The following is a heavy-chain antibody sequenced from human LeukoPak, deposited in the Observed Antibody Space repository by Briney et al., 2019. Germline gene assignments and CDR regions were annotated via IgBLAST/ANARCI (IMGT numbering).Heavy chain of an antibody. CDR2: IKQDGSEK. CDR3: ARDLFIVAVPTAGCFDS. D-gene: IGHD2-2*01. V-gene: IGHV3-7*01. J-gene: IGHJ4*02. Sequence: GGSPRLSCAASGFTFSRHWMSWVRQAPGKGLEWVANIKQDGSEKYYVDSVKGRFTISRDNTKNSLYLQMNSLRAEDTAVYYCARDLFIVAVPTAGCFDSWGQGTLVTVSS. CDR1: GFTFSRHW.